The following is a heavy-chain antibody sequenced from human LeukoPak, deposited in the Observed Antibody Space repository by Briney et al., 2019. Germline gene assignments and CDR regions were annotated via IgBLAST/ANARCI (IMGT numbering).Heavy chain of an antibody. D-gene: IGHD1-26*01. CDR2: IIPILGIA. J-gene: IGHJ6*01. Sequence: GASVKVSCKASGGTFSSYAISWVRQAPGQGLEWMGGIIPILGIANYAQKFQGRVTITADKSTSTAYMERSSLRSEDTAVYCCARVPTSKRWRAGATYKYYGMDVWGQGTTVTVSS. V-gene: IGHV1-69*10. CDR3: ARVPTSKRWRAGATYKYYGMDV. CDR1: GGTFSSYA.